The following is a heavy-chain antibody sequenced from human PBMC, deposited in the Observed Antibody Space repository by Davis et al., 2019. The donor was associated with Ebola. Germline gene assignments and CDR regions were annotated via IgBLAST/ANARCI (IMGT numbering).Heavy chain of an antibody. V-gene: IGHV4-4*02. D-gene: IGHD6-13*01. CDR2: IYVSGST. J-gene: IGHJ3*01. Sequence: SETLSPTCAVPGGSISSSYWRSCLRQPPGTGMELNGEIYVSGSTNYNPSLKSRVTISVDRSKNQFSLKLTSVTAADTAVYYCARPLATSGRTYDAFDFWGQGTMVTVSS. CDR3: ARPLATSGRTYDAFDF. CDR1: GGSISSSYW.